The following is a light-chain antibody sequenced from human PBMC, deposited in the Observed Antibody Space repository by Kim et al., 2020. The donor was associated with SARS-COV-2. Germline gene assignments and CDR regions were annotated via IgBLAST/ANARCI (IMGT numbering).Light chain of an antibody. CDR3: QQYGSSPRIT. V-gene: IGKV3-20*01. CDR2: GAS. CDR1: QSVSICY. Sequence: GERPTHSCRVSQSVSICYLAVYPPKPGHAPRLLLYGASSSATGIPDRFSGSGSGTDFTRTISRLEPEDFSVYYCQQYGSSPRITFRQGTRLEIK. J-gene: IGKJ5*01.